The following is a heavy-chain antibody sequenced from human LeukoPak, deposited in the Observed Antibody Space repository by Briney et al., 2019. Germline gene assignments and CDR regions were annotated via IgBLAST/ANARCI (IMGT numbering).Heavy chain of an antibody. V-gene: IGHV4-59*12. CDR1: RGSISGYY. CDR3: ARGLTYYYDSSGYYSSYYFDY. CDR2: IHYSGGT. Sequence: SETLSLTCSVSRGSISGYYWSWIRQSPEKGLEWIGYIHYSGGTNYNPSLKSRVTISVDTSKNQFSLKLSSVTAADTAVYYCARGLTYYYDSSGYYSSYYFDYWGQGTLVTVSS. D-gene: IGHD3-22*01. J-gene: IGHJ4*02.